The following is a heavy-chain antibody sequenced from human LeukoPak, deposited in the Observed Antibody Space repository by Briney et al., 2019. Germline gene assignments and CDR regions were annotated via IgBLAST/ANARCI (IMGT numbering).Heavy chain of an antibody. Sequence: GGSLRLSCAASGFTFSSYAMSWVRQAPGKGLEWVSAISGSGGSTYYADSVKGRFTISRDNSKNTLYLQMNSLRAEDTAVYYCAKGTPRWERDYYYYGMDVWGQGTTVTVSS. V-gene: IGHV3-23*01. D-gene: IGHD1-26*01. CDR3: AKGTPRWERDYYYYGMDV. J-gene: IGHJ6*02. CDR2: ISGSGGST. CDR1: GFTFSSYA.